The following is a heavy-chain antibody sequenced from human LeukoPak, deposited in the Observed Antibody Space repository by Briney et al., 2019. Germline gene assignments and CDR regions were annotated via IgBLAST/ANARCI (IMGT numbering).Heavy chain of an antibody. CDR1: GGSISSYY. V-gene: IGHV4-59*01. D-gene: IGHD2-2*01. Sequence: PSETLSLTCTVSGGSISSYYWSWIRQPPGKGLEWIGYIYYSGSTNYNPSLKSRVTISVDTSKNQFSLKLSSVTAADTAVYYCARSRDIVVVPAAPYNWFDPWGQGTQVTVSS. CDR2: IYYSGST. J-gene: IGHJ5*02. CDR3: ARSRDIVVVPAAPYNWFDP.